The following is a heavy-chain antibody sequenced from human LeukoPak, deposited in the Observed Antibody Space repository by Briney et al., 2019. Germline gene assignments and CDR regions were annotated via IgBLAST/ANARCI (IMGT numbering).Heavy chain of an antibody. CDR2: ISSGGSTI. D-gene: IGHD3-10*01. V-gene: IGHV3-48*03. CDR1: GFTFSSYE. CDR3: ATEYSGSLLEMAADY. Sequence: GGSLRLSCAASGFTFSSYEMNWVRQAPGKGLEWVSYISSGGSTIYYADSVKGRFTISRDNAKNSLYLQMNSLRAEDTAVYYCATEYSGSLLEMAADYWGQGTLVTVSS. J-gene: IGHJ4*02.